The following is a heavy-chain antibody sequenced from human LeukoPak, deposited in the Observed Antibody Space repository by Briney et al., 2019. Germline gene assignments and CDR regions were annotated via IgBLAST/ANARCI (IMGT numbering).Heavy chain of an antibody. CDR1: GYSFTSYW. CDR3: ARRHGYCSSTSCRALDY. J-gene: IGHJ4*02. CDR2: IYPGDSDT. V-gene: IGHV5-51*01. Sequence: AGESLKISCKGSGYSFTSYWIGWVRQMPGKGLEWMGIIYPGDSDTRYSPSFQGQVTISADKSISTAYLQWSSLKASDTAMYYCARRHGYCSSTSCRALDYWGQGTLVTVSS. D-gene: IGHD2-2*03.